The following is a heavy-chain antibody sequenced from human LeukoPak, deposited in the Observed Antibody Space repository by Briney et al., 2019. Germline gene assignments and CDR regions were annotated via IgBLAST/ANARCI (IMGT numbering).Heavy chain of an antibody. CDR2: IIPIFGTA. CDR3: AETVTIFGVVSSAFDI. D-gene: IGHD3-3*01. J-gene: IGHJ3*02. CDR1: GYTFTGYY. Sequence: SVKVSCKASGYTFTGYYMHWVRQAPGQGLEWMAGIIPIFGTANYAQKFQGRVTITADESTSTAYMELSSLRSEDTAVYYCAETVTIFGVVSSAFDIWGQGTMVTVSS. V-gene: IGHV1-69*13.